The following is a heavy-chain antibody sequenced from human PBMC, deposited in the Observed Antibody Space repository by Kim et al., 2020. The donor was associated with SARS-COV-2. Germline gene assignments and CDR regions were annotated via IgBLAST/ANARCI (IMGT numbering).Heavy chain of an antibody. Sequence: ASVKVSCKASGYTFTSYGISWVRQAPGQGLEWMGWISAYNGNTNYAQKLQGRVTMTTDTSTSTAYMELRSLRSDDTAVYYCARMRDSSRWYYYYGMDVWGHGTTVTVSS. CDR1: GYTFTSYG. CDR3: ARMRDSSRWYYYYGMDV. V-gene: IGHV1-18*01. J-gene: IGHJ6*02. CDR2: ISAYNGNT. D-gene: IGHD6-13*01.